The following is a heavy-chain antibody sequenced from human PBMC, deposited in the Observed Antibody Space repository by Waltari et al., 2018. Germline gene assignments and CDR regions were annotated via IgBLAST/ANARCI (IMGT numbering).Heavy chain of an antibody. Sequence: QVQLVQSGAEVKKPGASVKVSCKASGYTFTSYYMHWVRQAPGQVLEWMGIINPSGGSTSYAQKFKGRVTMTRDTSTSTVYMELSSLRSEDTAVYYCARDHGLVYYDSSGYLDYWGQGTLVTVSS. D-gene: IGHD3-22*01. CDR2: INPSGGST. CDR1: GYTFTSYY. V-gene: IGHV1-46*01. J-gene: IGHJ4*02. CDR3: ARDHGLVYYDSSGYLDY.